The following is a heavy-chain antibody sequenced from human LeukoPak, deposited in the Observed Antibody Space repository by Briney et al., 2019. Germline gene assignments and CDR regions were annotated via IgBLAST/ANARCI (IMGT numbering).Heavy chain of an antibody. Sequence: ASVKVSCKASGYTFTSYAMNWVRQAPGQGLEWMGWINTNTGNPTYAQGFTGRFVFSLDTSVSTAYLQISSLKAEDTAVYYCAREEEVAAAGNYWFDPWGQGTLVTVSS. D-gene: IGHD6-13*01. J-gene: IGHJ5*02. CDR2: INTNTGNP. V-gene: IGHV7-4-1*02. CDR3: AREEEVAAAGNYWFDP. CDR1: GYTFTSYA.